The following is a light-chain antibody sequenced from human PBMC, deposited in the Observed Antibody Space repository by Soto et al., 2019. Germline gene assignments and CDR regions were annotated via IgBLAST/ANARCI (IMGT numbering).Light chain of an antibody. CDR1: QSIGSY. J-gene: IGKJ1*01. CDR3: QQSFSAPWT. CDR2: AAS. Sequence: DIQMTQSPSSLSASVGDRVTITCRESQSIGSYLNWYHQPRGKVPKLXIYAASTLQGGVPSLFSGSGAGTDFTRTISSLQHEDFATDYCQQSFSAPWTFGQGTKVDIK. V-gene: IGKV1-39*01.